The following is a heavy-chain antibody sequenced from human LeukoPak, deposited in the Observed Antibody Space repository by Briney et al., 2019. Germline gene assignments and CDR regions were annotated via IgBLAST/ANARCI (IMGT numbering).Heavy chain of an antibody. CDR3: ARGSPLLLAVAGTGPSYDY. D-gene: IGHD6-19*01. CDR1: GYTFTGYY. J-gene: IGHJ4*02. CDR2: INPNSGGT. V-gene: IGHV1-2*04. Sequence: ASVKVSCKASGYTFTGYYMHWVRQAPGQGLEWMGWINPNSGGTNYAQKFQGWVTMTRDTSISTAYMELSRLRSDDTAVYYCARGSPLLLAVAGTGPSYDYWGQGTLVTVSS.